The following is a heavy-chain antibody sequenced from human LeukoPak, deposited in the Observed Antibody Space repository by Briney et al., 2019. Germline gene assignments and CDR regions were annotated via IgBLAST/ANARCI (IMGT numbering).Heavy chain of an antibody. V-gene: IGHV3-48*01. CDR2: ISSSSSTI. Sequence: PGGSLRLSCAASGFTFSSYSMNWVRQAPGKGLEWVSYISSSSSTIYYADSVKGRFTISRDNAKNSLYLQMNSLRAEDTAVYYCARESQDYYYYYMDVWGKGTTVTVSS. D-gene: IGHD2-15*01. J-gene: IGHJ6*03. CDR3: ARESQDYYYYYMDV. CDR1: GFTFSSYS.